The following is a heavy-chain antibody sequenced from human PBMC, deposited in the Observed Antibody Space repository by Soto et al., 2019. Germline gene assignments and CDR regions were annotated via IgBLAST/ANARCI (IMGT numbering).Heavy chain of an antibody. CDR1: GFTFSNAW. CDR2: IKSKTDGGTT. V-gene: IGHV3-15*01. J-gene: IGHJ6*03. Sequence: GGCLRLSCAAAGFTFSNAWMSWVRQPPGKGLEWVGRIKSKTDGGTTDYAAPVKGRFTISRDDSKNTLYLQMNSLKTEDTAVYYCTTVGRMVVPAAREDYYYYYMDVWGKGTTVTVSS. CDR3: TTVGRMVVPAAREDYYYYYMDV. D-gene: IGHD2-2*01.